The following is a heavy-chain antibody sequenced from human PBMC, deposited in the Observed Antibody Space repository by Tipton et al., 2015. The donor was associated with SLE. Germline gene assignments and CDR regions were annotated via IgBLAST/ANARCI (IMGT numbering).Heavy chain of an antibody. Sequence: LRLSCIVSGDSMSGYHWSWIRQPPGKGLEWIAHTYYGGSTSYNPSLKGRVTVSVDTSKNQFSLKLSSVTAADTAVYYCARGILEWSDYWGQGTLVTVSS. V-gene: IGHV4-59*12. CDR2: TYYGGST. CDR1: GDSMSGYH. CDR3: ARGILEWSDY. D-gene: IGHD3-3*01. J-gene: IGHJ4*02.